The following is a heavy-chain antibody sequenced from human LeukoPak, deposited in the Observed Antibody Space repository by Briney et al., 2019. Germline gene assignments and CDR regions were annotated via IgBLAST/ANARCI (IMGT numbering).Heavy chain of an antibody. D-gene: IGHD1-26*01. J-gene: IGHJ4*02. CDR2: IYYTGST. CDR3: ARDRYSGSDYGYFDY. Sequence: SETLSLTCSVSGGSIGAYYWSWVRKPPGKGLEWIGYIYYTGSTDYNPSLKSRVTISLDTSKNQFSLKLSSVTAADTAVYYCARDRYSGSDYGYFDYWGQGTLVTVSS. V-gene: IGHV4-59*01. CDR1: GGSIGAYY.